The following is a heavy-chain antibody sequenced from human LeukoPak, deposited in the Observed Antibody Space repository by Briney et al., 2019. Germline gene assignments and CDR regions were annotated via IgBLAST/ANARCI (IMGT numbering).Heavy chain of an antibody. V-gene: IGHV1-18*01. Sequence: GASVKVSCKASGYTFTSYGISWVRQAPGQGLEWVGGISAYNGNTNYAQTLQGRVTMTTDTSTSTAYMELRSLRSDDTAVYYCAREEYCTNGVCYTAFDYWGQGTLVTVSS. CDR3: AREEYCTNGVCYTAFDY. D-gene: IGHD2-8*01. CDR2: ISAYNGNT. J-gene: IGHJ4*02. CDR1: GYTFTSYG.